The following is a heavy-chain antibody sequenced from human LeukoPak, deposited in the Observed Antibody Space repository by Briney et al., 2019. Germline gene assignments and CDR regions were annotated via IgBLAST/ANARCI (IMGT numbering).Heavy chain of an antibody. Sequence: SETLSLTCTVSGGSISSYYWSWIRQPPGKGLEWIGYIYYSGSANYNPSLKSRVTISVDTSKNQFSLKLSSVTAADTAVYYCARWAGYGDYLSWFDPWGQGTLVTVSS. J-gene: IGHJ5*02. V-gene: IGHV4-59*08. CDR2: IYYSGSA. CDR1: GGSISSYY. CDR3: ARWAGYGDYLSWFDP. D-gene: IGHD4-17*01.